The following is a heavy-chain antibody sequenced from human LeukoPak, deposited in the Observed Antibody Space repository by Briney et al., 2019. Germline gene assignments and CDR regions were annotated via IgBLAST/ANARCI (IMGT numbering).Heavy chain of an antibody. V-gene: IGHV1-18*01. D-gene: IGHD5-18*01. CDR1: GYTFTSYG. Sequence: GASVKVSCKASGYTFTSYGICWVRQAPGQGLEWMGWISAYNGNTHYAQNLQGRVTMTTDTSTSTAYMELRSLRSDDTAVYYCARVWGSMVTGALYNSYGMDVWGQGTTVTVSS. CDR3: ARVWGSMVTGALYNSYGMDV. J-gene: IGHJ6*02. CDR2: ISAYNGNT.